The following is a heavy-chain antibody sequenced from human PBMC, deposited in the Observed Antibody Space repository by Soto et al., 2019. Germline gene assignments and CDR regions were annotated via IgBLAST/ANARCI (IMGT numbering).Heavy chain of an antibody. Sequence: ASVKVSCKASGYTFTSYDINWVRQATGQRLEWMGLINAGNGNTKYSQKFQGRVTITRDTSASTAYMELSSLRSEDTAVYYCARNVVATGWFDPWGQGTLVTVSS. CDR2: INAGNGNT. V-gene: IGHV1-3*01. J-gene: IGHJ5*02. D-gene: IGHD5-12*01. CDR1: GYTFTSYD. CDR3: ARNVVATGWFDP.